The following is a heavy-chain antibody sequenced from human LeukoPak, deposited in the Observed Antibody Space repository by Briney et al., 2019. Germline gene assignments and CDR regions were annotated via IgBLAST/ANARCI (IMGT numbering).Heavy chain of an antibody. CDR2: ISWNSGSM. CDR3: TKARGVGYCSSTSCYLGSWFDY. CDR1: GFTFDDYA. J-gene: IGHJ4*02. V-gene: IGHV3-9*01. Sequence: SGGSLRLSCTASGFTFDDYAMHWVRQAPGKGLEWVSGISWNSGSMVYADSVKGRFTISRDNAKSSLYLQMNSLRAEDTAFYYCTKARGVGYCSSTSCYLGSWFDYWGQGTLVTVSS. D-gene: IGHD2-2*01.